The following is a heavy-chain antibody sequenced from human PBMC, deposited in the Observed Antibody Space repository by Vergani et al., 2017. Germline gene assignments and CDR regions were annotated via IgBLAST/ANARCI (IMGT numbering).Heavy chain of an antibody. CDR2: INPNSGGT. D-gene: IGHD3-10*01. V-gene: IGHV1-2*02. Sequence: QVQLVQSGAEVKKPGASVKVSCKASGYTFTGYYMHWVRQAPGQGLEWMGWINPNSGGTNYAQKFQGRVTMTRDTSISTAYMELSRLRSDDTAVYYCASWPTSYDGSGSLEMDYYYGMDVWGQGTTVTVSS. J-gene: IGHJ6*02. CDR3: ASWPTSYDGSGSLEMDYYYGMDV. CDR1: GYTFTGYY.